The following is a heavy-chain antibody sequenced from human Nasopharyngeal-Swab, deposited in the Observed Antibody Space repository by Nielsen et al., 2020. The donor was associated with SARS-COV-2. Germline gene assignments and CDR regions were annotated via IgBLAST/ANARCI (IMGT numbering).Heavy chain of an antibody. Sequence: GESLKISCAASGFTFSSYAMSWVRQAPGKGLEWVSVISGSGGSTYYADSVKGRFTISRDNSKNTLYLQMDSLRAEDTALYFCARVVAPQWMAIPPEFDYWGQGTLVTVSS. CDR3: ARVVAPQWMAIPPEFDY. CDR2: ISGSGGST. CDR1: GFTFSSYA. D-gene: IGHD6-19*01. J-gene: IGHJ4*02. V-gene: IGHV3-23*01.